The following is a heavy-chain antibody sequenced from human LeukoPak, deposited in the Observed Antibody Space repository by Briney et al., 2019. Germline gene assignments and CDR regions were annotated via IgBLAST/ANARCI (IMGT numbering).Heavy chain of an antibody. CDR3: ARARRDIGYDGWFDP. CDR2: INPTSGNT. CDR1: GFTFTDYY. D-gene: IGHD5-12*01. J-gene: IGHJ5*02. Sequence: GASVTVSCKASGFTFTDYYIHWVRQAPGQGLEWTGWINPTSGNTNSAQRFQGRVTITRDTSITTVYMELTRLRSDDTAMYYCARARRDIGYDGWFDPWGQGTLVTVSS. V-gene: IGHV1-2*02.